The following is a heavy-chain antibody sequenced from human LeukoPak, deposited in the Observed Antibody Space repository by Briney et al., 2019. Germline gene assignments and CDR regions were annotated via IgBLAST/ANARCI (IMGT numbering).Heavy chain of an antibody. J-gene: IGHJ1*01. V-gene: IGHV4-38-2*02. Sequence: SSETLSLTCRVSGYSISGGYYWAWLRQPPGKGPEWIGSVYHSGTTSYNPSLESRITISIDTSRNQFSLNLTSVTAADTAVYYCARDSAYWRPKATVGLEYFHYWGQGTLVTVSS. CDR1: GYSISGGYY. D-gene: IGHD1-1*01. CDR2: VYHSGTT. CDR3: ARDSAYWRPKATVGLEYFHY.